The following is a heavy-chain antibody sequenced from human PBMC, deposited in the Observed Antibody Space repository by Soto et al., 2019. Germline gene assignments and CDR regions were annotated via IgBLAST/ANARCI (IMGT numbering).Heavy chain of an antibody. J-gene: IGHJ5*02. Sequence: GGSLRLSCAASGFTLSSYGMHWVRQAPGKGLEWVAVISYDGSNKYYADSVKGRFTISRDNSKNTLYLQMNSLRAEDTAVYYCAKDLYYDSSSLAHWGQGTLVTVSS. V-gene: IGHV3-30*18. CDR2: ISYDGSNK. CDR1: GFTLSSYG. D-gene: IGHD3-22*01. CDR3: AKDLYYDSSSLAH.